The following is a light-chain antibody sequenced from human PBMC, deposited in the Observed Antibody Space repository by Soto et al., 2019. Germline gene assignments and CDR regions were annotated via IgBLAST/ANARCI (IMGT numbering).Light chain of an antibody. Sequence: DIEMTQSPSSLFAYVGDRVTITCRASHNVDNWVAWYQQKPEKAPKSLIYAASSLHSGVPLRFSGSGSGALFTLTISNLQPEDFATYYCQQYVSYPRTFGQGTKVEIK. CDR3: QQYVSYPRT. V-gene: IGKV1D-16*01. CDR2: AAS. CDR1: HNVDNW. J-gene: IGKJ1*01.